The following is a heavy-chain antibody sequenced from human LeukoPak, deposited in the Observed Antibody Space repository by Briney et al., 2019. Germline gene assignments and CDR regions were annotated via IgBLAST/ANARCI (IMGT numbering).Heavy chain of an antibody. CDR3: AKDRATGINYFGS. CDR2: ITWDSETT. J-gene: IGHJ4*01. CDR1: GFTFDDYT. V-gene: IGHV3-43*01. Sequence: GGSLRLSCAASGFTFDDYTMHWVRQTPGKGLEWVSLITWDSETTFYADSVKGRFTISRDNSKYSLFLQMNSLRIEDTALYFCAKDRATGINYFGSWGHGTLVTVSS. D-gene: IGHD1-14*01.